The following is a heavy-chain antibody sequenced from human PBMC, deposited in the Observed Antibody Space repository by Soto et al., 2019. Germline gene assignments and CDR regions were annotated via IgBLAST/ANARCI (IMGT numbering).Heavy chain of an antibody. CDR2: IIPLFGTA. CDR1: GGTFSSYA. CDR3: ARDNYGVLYYGMDV. D-gene: IGHD3-10*01. V-gene: IGHV1-69*01. Sequence: QVQLVQSGAEVKKPGSSVKVSCKASGGTFSSYAISWVRQAPGQGLEWMGGIIPLFGTANYAQKFQGRVTITADESTSTAYMELSSLRSEDTAVYYCARDNYGVLYYGMDVWGQGTTVTVSS. J-gene: IGHJ6*02.